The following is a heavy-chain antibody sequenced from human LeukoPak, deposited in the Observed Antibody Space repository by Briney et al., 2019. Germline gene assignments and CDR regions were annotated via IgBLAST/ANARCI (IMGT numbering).Heavy chain of an antibody. J-gene: IGHJ4*02. CDR2: IYYSGST. V-gene: IGHV4-59*08. CDR1: GGSISSYY. Sequence: SETLSLTCTVSGGSISSYYWSWIRQPPGKGLEWIGYIYYSGSTNYNPSLKSRVTISVDTSKNQFSLKLSSVTAADTDVYYCAGTPLRYFDWLPRAYFDYWGQGTLVTVSS. CDR3: AGTPLRYFDWLPRAYFDY. D-gene: IGHD3-9*01.